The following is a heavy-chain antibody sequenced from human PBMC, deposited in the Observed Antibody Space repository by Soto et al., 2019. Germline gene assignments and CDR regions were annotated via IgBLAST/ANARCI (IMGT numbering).Heavy chain of an antibody. Sequence: PGGSLRLSCAASGFTFSSYSMNWVRQAPGKGLEWVSYISSSSSTIYYADSVKGRFTISRDNAKNSLYRQMNSLRDEDTAVYYCAREAGTWHLPLNWFDPWGQGTLVTVSS. CDR1: GFTFSSYS. J-gene: IGHJ5*02. CDR3: AREAGTWHLPLNWFDP. D-gene: IGHD6-19*01. CDR2: ISSSSSTI. V-gene: IGHV3-48*02.